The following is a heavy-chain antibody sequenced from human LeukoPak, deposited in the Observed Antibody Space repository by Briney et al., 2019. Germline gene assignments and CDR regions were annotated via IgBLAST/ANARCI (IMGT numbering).Heavy chain of an antibody. CDR1: GFAFSSYA. Sequence: GGSPRLSCAASGFAFSSYAMNWVRQAPGKGLEWISYISSSGGTIYYADSVKGRFTISRDNAKNSLYLQLNSLRAENTAVYYCASRGAYTYGYSFDYWGQGTLVTVSS. V-gene: IGHV3-48*03. CDR2: ISSSGGTI. D-gene: IGHD5-18*01. CDR3: ASRGAYTYGYSFDY. J-gene: IGHJ4*02.